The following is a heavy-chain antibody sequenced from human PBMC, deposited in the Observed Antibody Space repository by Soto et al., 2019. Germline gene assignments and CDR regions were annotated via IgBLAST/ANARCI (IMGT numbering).Heavy chain of an antibody. Sequence: ASVKVSCKASGYTFTSYGISWVRQAPGQGLEWMGWISAYNGNTNYAQKLQGRVTMTTDTSTSTAYMELRSLRADDTAVYYCAKMGGGIRLNYFAYWGRGALVTVSS. CDR2: ISAYNGNT. CDR1: GYTFTSYG. J-gene: IGHJ4*02. V-gene: IGHV1-18*01. CDR3: AKMGGGIRLNYFAY. D-gene: IGHD1-26*01.